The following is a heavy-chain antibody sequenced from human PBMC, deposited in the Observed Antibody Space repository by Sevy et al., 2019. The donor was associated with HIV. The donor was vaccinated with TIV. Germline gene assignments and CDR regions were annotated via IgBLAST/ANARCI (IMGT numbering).Heavy chain of an antibody. J-gene: IGHJ4*02. D-gene: IGHD6-6*01. CDR3: ARHLQYSSSSPLDY. CDR2: INWNGGST. CDR1: GFTFDDYG. Sequence: GGSLRLSCAASGFTFDDYGMSWVRQAPGKGLEWVSDINWNGGSTGYADSVKGRFTISRDNAKNSLYLQMNSLRAEDTALYHCARHLQYSSSSPLDYWGQGTLVTVSS. V-gene: IGHV3-20*01.